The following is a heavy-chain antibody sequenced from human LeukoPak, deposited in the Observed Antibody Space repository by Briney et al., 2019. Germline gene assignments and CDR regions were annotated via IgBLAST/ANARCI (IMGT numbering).Heavy chain of an antibody. CDR3: ATGKSSSWYFNWFDP. J-gene: IGHJ5*02. D-gene: IGHD6-13*01. CDR1: GYTLTELS. CDR2: FDPEDGET. V-gene: IGHV1-24*01. Sequence: WASVKVSCKVSGYTLTELSMHWVRQAPGKGLEWMGGFDPEDGETIYPQKFQGRVTMTEDTSTDTAYMELSSLRSEDTAVYYCATGKSSSWYFNWFDPWGQGTLVTVSS.